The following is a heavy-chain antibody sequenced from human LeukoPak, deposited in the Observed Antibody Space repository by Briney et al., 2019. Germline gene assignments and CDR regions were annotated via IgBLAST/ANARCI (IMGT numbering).Heavy chain of an antibody. J-gene: IGHJ5*02. CDR1: GYTFTGFY. CDR3: ARVYDFWTFDP. Sequence: ASVKVSCKASGYTFTGFYIHWVRQAPGQGLEWMAKLIPSRGTPSYAQKFQGRVTMTTDTSTSTAYMELRSLRSDDTAVYYCARVYDFWTFDPWGQGTLVTVSS. CDR2: LIPSRGTP. D-gene: IGHD3-3*01. V-gene: IGHV1-46*01.